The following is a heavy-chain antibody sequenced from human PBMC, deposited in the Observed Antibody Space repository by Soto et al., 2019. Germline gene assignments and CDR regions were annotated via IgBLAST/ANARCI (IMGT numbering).Heavy chain of an antibody. CDR3: ARGSLDYSNYPRRGNYYYGMDV. CDR2: INHSGST. V-gene: IGHV4-34*01. J-gene: IGHJ6*02. CDR1: VVSFSGYY. D-gene: IGHD4-4*01. Sequence: SDTLSLTCAFYVVSFSGYYWSCISHAPGKWLEWIGEINHSGSTNYNPSLKSRVTISVDTSKNQFSLKLSSVTAADTAVYYCARGSLDYSNYPRRGNYYYGMDVWGQGTTITVSS.